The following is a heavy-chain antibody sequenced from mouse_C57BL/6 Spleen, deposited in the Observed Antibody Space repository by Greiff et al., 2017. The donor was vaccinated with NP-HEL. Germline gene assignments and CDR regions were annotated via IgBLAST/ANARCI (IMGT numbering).Heavy chain of an antibody. CDR1: GYAFSSSW. CDR3: ARRGYYGNHYAMDY. Sequence: QVHVKQSGPELVKPGASVKISCKASGYAFSSSWMNWVKQRPGKGLEWIGRIYPGDGDTNYNGKFKGKATLTADKSSSTAYMQLSSLTSEDSAVYFCARRGYYGNHYAMDYWGQGTSVTVSS. D-gene: IGHD2-1*01. CDR2: IYPGDGDT. J-gene: IGHJ4*01. V-gene: IGHV1-82*01.